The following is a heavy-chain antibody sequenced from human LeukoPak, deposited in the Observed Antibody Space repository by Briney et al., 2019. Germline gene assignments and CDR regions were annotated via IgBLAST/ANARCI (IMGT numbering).Heavy chain of an antibody. CDR1: GGSFSGYY. D-gene: IGHD2-15*01. CDR3: ARGPVVAASDWFDP. Sequence: SETLSLTCAVYGGSFSGYYWSWIRQPPGKGLEWIGEINHSGSTNYNPSLKSRVTISVDTSKNQFSLKLSSATAADTAVYYCARGPVVAASDWFDPWGQGTLVTVSS. CDR2: INHSGST. J-gene: IGHJ5*02. V-gene: IGHV4-34*01.